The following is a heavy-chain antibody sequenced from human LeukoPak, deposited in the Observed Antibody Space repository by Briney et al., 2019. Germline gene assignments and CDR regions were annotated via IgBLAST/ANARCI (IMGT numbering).Heavy chain of an antibody. CDR3: ARDVRYYGSGTYYNVDYFDY. V-gene: IGHV3-30*04. CDR2: ISYDGSNK. D-gene: IGHD3-10*01. Sequence: GRSLRLSCAASGFTFSSYAMHWVRQAPGKGVEWVAVISYDGSNKYYADSVKGRFTISRDNSQNTLYLQMNSLRAEDTAVYYCARDVRYYGSGTYYNVDYFDYWGQGTLVTVSS. J-gene: IGHJ4*02. CDR1: GFTFSSYA.